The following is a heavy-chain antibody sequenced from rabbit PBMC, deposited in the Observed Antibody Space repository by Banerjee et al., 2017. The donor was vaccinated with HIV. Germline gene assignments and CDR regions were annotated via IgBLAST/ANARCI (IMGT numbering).Heavy chain of an antibody. V-gene: IGHV1S40*01. CDR2: SYAGSSGTT. CDR3: ARVGSVWDGYFSL. CDR1: GFSLSIYE. Sequence: QSLEESGGDLVKPGAFLTLTCTASGFSLSIYEMCWVRQAPGKGLEWIACSYAGSSGTTYYANWAKGRFTISKTSSTTVTLQMTSLTAADTATYFCARVGSVWDGYFSLWGPGTLVTVS. D-gene: IGHD4-2*01. J-gene: IGHJ4*01.